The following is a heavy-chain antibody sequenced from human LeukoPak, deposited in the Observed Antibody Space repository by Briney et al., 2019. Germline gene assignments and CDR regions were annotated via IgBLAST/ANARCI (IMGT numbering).Heavy chain of an antibody. CDR3: ARDRWFGELYPEYYFDY. D-gene: IGHD3-10*01. CDR1: GFTFSGYW. CDR2: IKQDGSEK. J-gene: IGHJ4*02. V-gene: IGHV3-7*01. Sequence: PGGSLRLSCAASGFTFSGYWMSWVRQAPGKGLEWVANIKQDGSEKYYVDSVKGRFTISRDNAKNSLYLQMNSLRAEDTAVYYRARDRWFGELYPEYYFDYWGQGTLVTVSS.